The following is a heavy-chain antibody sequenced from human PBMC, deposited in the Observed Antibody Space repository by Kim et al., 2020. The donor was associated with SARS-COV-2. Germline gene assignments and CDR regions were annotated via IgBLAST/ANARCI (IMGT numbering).Heavy chain of an antibody. Sequence: GGSLRLSCAASGFTFSSYAMSWVRQAPGKGLEWVSAISGSGGSTYYADSVKGRFTISRDNSKNTLYLQMNSLRAEDTAVYYCAKGEQQLAKERDAFDIWGQGTMVTVSS. CDR1: GFTFSSYA. D-gene: IGHD6-13*01. CDR3: AKGEQQLAKERDAFDI. V-gene: IGHV3-23*01. J-gene: IGHJ3*02. CDR2: ISGSGGST.